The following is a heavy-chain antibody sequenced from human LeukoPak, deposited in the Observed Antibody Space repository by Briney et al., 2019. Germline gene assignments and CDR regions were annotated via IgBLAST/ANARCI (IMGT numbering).Heavy chain of an antibody. Sequence: SETLSLTCAVYGGPFSGYYWSWIRQPPGKGLEWIGEINHSGSTNYNPSLKSRVTISVDTSKNQFSLKLSSVTAADTAVYYCARESPSQGYGMDVWGQGTTVTVSS. CDR2: INHSGST. CDR1: GGPFSGYY. V-gene: IGHV4-34*01. CDR3: ARESPSQGYGMDV. J-gene: IGHJ6*02.